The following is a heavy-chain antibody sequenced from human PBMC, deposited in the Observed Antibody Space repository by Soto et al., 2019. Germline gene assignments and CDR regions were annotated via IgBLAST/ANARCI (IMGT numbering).Heavy chain of an antibody. CDR2: IYWDDDK. CDR1: GFSLSTSGVG. D-gene: IGHD2-15*01. J-gene: IGHJ6*02. CDR3: AHVLVVVANYGMDV. Sequence: QITLKESGPTLVKPTQTLTLTCTFSGFSLSTSGVGVGWIRQPPGKALEWLALIYWDDDKRYSPSLTSRLTITKDNSKNQVVLTMTNMDPVDTATYYCAHVLVVVANYGMDVWGQGTTVTVSS. V-gene: IGHV2-5*02.